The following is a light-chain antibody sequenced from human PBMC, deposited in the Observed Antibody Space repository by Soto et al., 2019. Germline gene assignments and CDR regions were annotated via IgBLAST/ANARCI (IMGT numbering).Light chain of an antibody. CDR3: HQYDDSARYK. Sequence: EIVLTQSPGTLSLSPGARATLSCRASQSINTRYSAWYQQKPGQPPRLLLYATSSRAPGIPDRFSGSGSGTDFTLTISRLEPEDFAVYYCHQYDDSARYKFGQGTNLDIK. CDR1: QSINTRY. J-gene: IGKJ2*01. CDR2: ATS. V-gene: IGKV3-20*01.